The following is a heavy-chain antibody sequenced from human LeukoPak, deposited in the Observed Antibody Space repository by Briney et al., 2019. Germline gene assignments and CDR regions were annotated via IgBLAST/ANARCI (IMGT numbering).Heavy chain of an antibody. V-gene: IGHV4-39*02. D-gene: IGHD3-22*01. J-gene: IGHJ4*02. CDR2: IYYSGSS. Sequence: SETLSFTCSVSGVSISSSSSYWGWIRQPPGKGLEWIGSIYYSGSSFDNPALKSRVTISVDTSKNQFSLKLSSVTAADTAVYYCAREDSSLAGFDYWGQGTLVTVSS. CDR1: GVSISSSSSY. CDR3: AREDSSLAGFDY.